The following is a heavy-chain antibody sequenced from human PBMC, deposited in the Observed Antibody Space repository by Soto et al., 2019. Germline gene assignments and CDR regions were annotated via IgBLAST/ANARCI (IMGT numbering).Heavy chain of an antibody. CDR2: IYYSGST. CDR3: ARDRASAEEYWEDTRFYYYYYGMDV. Sequence: SETLSLTCTVSGGSISSYYWSWIRQPPGKGLVWIGYIYYSGSTNYNPSLKSRVTISVDTSKNQFSLKLSSVTAADTAVYYCARDRASAEEYWEDTRFYYYYYGMDVWGQGTTVTVSS. V-gene: IGHV4-59*01. J-gene: IGHJ6*02. CDR1: GGSISSYY. D-gene: IGHD2-8*02.